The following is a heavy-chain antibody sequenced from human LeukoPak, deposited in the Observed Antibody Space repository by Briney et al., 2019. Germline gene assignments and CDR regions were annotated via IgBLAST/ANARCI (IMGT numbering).Heavy chain of an antibody. D-gene: IGHD1-26*01. CDR1: GFTFSTYG. CDR2: IWSDGSDK. V-gene: IGHV3-33*02. J-gene: IGHJ4*02. CDR3: ARGSGRTSDFDY. Sequence: GRSLRLSCAASGFTFSTYGMHWVRQTPGKGLEWVAVIWSDGSDKYYADSAKGRFTISRDNSKNTLFLQMISLRVEDTSVYYCARGSGRTSDFDYWGQGTLVTVSS.